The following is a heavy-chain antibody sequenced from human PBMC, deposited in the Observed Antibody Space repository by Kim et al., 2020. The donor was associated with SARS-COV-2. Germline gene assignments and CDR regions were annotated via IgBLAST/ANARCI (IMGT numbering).Heavy chain of an antibody. Sequence: GGSLRLSCTASGFTFGDYAMSWFRQAPGKGLEWVGFIRSKAYGGTTEYAASVKGRFTISRDDSKSIAYLQMNSLKTEDTAVYYCTWYSSSWFPGGGRGGAVDYWGQGTLVTVSS. CDR2: IRSKAYGGTT. D-gene: IGHD6-13*01. CDR1: GFTFGDYA. CDR3: TWYSSSWFPGGGRGGAVDY. V-gene: IGHV3-49*03. J-gene: IGHJ4*02.